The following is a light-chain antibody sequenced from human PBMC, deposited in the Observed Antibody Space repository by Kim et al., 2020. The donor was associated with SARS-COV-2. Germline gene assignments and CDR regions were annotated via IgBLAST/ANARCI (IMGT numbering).Light chain of an antibody. J-gene: IGLJ3*02. CDR1: TSNIRNKL. Sequence: GQRDTNSCSGGTSNIRNKLVSWYQHLPGTAPKVHIYNDNKRPSGVPGRFSASKSGTSATLAITGLQTGDEGDYYCGTWDDRLDAGVFGGGTTLTVL. CDR3: GTWDDRLDAGV. CDR2: NDN. V-gene: IGLV1-51*01.